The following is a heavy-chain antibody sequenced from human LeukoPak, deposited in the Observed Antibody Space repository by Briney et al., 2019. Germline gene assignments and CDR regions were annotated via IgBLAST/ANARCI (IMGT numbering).Heavy chain of an antibody. CDR1: GFTFSDYY. Sequence: GGSLRPSCAASGFTFSDYYMSWIRQAPGKGLEWISYISSSSSYTNYVDSVKGRFTISRDNAKNSLYLQMNSLRAEDTAVYYCVRAVSVSSYYFDCWGQGTLVTVSS. CDR3: VRAVSVSSYYFDC. J-gene: IGHJ4*02. D-gene: IGHD5/OR15-5a*01. V-gene: IGHV3-11*05. CDR2: ISSSSSYT.